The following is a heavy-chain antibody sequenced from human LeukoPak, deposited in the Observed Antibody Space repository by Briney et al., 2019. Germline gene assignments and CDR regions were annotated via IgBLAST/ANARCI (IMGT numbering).Heavy chain of an antibody. CDR1: GFTFSSYA. CDR2: ISYDVSNT. V-gene: IGHV3-30*01. Sequence: GGSLRLSCAASGFTFSSYAMHWVRQAPGKGLEWVAVISYDVSNTYYADSVKGRFTISRDNSKNTLYLQMNSLRAEETAVYYCARGGLTPESFGLHYWGQGTLVTVSS. J-gene: IGHJ4*02. CDR3: ARGGLTPESFGLHY. D-gene: IGHD3-10*01.